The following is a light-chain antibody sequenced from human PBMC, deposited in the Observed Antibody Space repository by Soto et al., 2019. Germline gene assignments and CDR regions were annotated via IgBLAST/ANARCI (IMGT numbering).Light chain of an antibody. Sequence: AIQVTQSPSSLSASVGDTVTITCRASQGSSSAFAWYQQKPGKDPRLLIYDVFNLQSGVPSRFSGSGSGTDFTLTISRLQPEDFATYYCQQLGTYPLTFGQGTRLEVK. CDR3: QQLGTYPLT. J-gene: IGKJ5*01. CDR1: QGSSSA. CDR2: DVF. V-gene: IGKV1-13*02.